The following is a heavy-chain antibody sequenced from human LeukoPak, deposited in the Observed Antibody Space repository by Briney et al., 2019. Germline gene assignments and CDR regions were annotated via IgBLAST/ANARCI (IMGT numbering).Heavy chain of an antibody. Sequence: SETLSLTCTVSGASISTYYWSWIRQPAGEGLEWIGRIYTSGSTNYNPSLKSRVTMSIDTSKNQFSLKLSSVTAADTAVYYCLREDLDDYGHFDYWGQGTLVTVSS. V-gene: IGHV4-4*07. CDR3: LREDLDDYGHFDY. CDR1: GASISTYY. CDR2: IYTSGST. J-gene: IGHJ4*02. D-gene: IGHD4-17*01.